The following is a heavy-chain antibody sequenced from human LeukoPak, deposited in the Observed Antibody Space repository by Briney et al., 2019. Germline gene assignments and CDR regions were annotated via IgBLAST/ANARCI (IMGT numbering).Heavy chain of an antibody. CDR3: ARGTNSGVDV. Sequence: GGSLRLSCAASGFTFSSYSMNWVRQAPGKGLEWVSCISSSSSTIYYADSVKGRFTISRDNAKNSLYVQMNSLRDEDTAVYYCARGTNSGVDVWGQGTTVTVSS. J-gene: IGHJ6*02. CDR2: ISSSSSTI. CDR1: GFTFSSYS. D-gene: IGHD3-10*01. V-gene: IGHV3-48*02.